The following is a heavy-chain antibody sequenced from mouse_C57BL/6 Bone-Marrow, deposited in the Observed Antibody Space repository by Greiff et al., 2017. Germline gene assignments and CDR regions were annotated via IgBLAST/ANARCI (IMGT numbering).Heavy chain of an antibody. J-gene: IGHJ1*03. D-gene: IGHD1-1*01. Sequence: QVQLQQSGAELARPGASVKLSCKASGYTFTSYGISWVKQRTGQGLEWIGEIYPRSGNTYYNEKFKGKATLTADKSSSTAYMELRSLTSEDSAVYFCARSTLTTVVADWYFDVWGTGTTVTVSS. CDR3: ARSTLTTVVADWYFDV. V-gene: IGHV1-81*01. CDR1: GYTFTSYG. CDR2: IYPRSGNT.